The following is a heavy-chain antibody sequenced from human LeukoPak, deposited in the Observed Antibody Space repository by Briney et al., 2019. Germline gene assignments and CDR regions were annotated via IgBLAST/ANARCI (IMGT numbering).Heavy chain of an antibody. CDR1: GGSISSYY. CDR3: AREPGSFGVVTYFDY. CDR2: IYTSGST. Sequence: PSETLSLTCTVSGGSISSYYWSWIRQPAGKGLEWIERIYTSGSTNYNPSLKSRVTMSVDTSKNQFSLKLSSVAAADTAVYYCAREPGSFGVVTYFDYWGQGTLVTVSS. D-gene: IGHD3-3*01. J-gene: IGHJ4*02. V-gene: IGHV4-4*07.